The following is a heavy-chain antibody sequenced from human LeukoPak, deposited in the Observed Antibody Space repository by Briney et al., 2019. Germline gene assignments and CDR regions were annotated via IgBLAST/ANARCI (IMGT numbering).Heavy chain of an antibody. D-gene: IGHD1-26*01. CDR3: ARDLSGSYMVDY. CDR1: GFTFGNAW. Sequence: GGSLRLSCAASGFTFGNAWMSWVRQAPGKGLEWVGRIKSKTDGGTTDYAAPVKGRFTISRDDSKNTLYLQMDSLRPEDTAVYYCARDLSGSYMVDYWGQGTLVTVSS. V-gene: IGHV3-15*01. CDR2: IKSKTDGGTT. J-gene: IGHJ4*02.